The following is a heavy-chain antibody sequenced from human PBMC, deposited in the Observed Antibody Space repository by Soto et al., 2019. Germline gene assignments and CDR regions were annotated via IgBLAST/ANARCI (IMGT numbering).Heavy chain of an antibody. J-gene: IGHJ6*02. CDR1: GFTFSSYA. D-gene: IGHD3-10*01. V-gene: IGHV3-30-3*01. CDR2: ISYDGSNK. Sequence: GGSLRLSCAASGFTFSSYAMHWVRQAPGKGLEWVAVISYDGSNKYYADSVKGRFTISRDNSKNTLYLQMNSPRAEDTAVYYCARDEYYYGSGSYYYYYYGMDVWGQGTMVTVSS. CDR3: ARDEYYYGSGSYYYYYYGMDV.